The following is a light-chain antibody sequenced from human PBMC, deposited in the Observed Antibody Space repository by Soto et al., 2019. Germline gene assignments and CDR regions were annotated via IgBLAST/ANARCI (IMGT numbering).Light chain of an antibody. CDR3: QQYNNWPRT. V-gene: IGKV3-15*01. CDR1: QSVGSN. CDR2: GAS. Sequence: EIVVTQSPATLSVSLGERATLSCRASQSVGSNLAWYQQKPGQAPRLLIYGASSRATGIPARFGGSGSGTEFTLTISSLQSEDFAVYYCQQYNNWPRTFGQGTKLEIK. J-gene: IGKJ2*01.